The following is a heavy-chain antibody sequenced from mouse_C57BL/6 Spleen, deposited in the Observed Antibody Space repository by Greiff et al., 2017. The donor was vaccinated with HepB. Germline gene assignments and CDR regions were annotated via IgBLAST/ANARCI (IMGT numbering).Heavy chain of an antibody. V-gene: IGHV14-1*01. Sequence: EVQLQQSGAELVRPGASVKLSCTASGFNIKDYYMHWVKQRPEQGLEWIGRIDPEDGDTEYAPKFQGKATMTADTSSNTAYLRLSSLTSEDTAVYYCTTYYSNGGFAYWGQGTLVTVSA. CDR3: TTYYSNGGFAY. CDR2: IDPEDGDT. J-gene: IGHJ3*01. CDR1: GFNIKDYY. D-gene: IGHD2-5*01.